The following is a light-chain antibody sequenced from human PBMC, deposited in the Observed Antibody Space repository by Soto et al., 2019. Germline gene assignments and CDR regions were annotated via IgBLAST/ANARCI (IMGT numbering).Light chain of an antibody. CDR3: QQYNNWPPIS. Sequence: IVLTQSTATLSLSPGERATLSFRASQSVSSNLAWYQQKPGQAPRLLIYGASTRATGIPARFSSSGSGTEFTLTISSLQSEDFAVYYCQQYNNWPPISFGQGTRLEIK. V-gene: IGKV3-15*01. J-gene: IGKJ5*01. CDR1: QSVSSN. CDR2: GAS.